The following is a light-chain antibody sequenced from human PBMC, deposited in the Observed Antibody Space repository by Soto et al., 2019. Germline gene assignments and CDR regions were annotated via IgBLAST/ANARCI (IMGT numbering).Light chain of an antibody. CDR3: CLYAGSYTNWL. J-gene: IGLJ3*02. Sequence: QSALTQPRSVSGSPGHSVTISCTGTSSDVGGYNYVSWYQQHPGKAPKLMIFDVSKRPSGVPDRFSGSKSGNTASLTISGLQADDEADYYCCLYAGSYTNWLFGGGTKLTVL. CDR2: DVS. CDR1: SSDVGGYNY. V-gene: IGLV2-11*01.